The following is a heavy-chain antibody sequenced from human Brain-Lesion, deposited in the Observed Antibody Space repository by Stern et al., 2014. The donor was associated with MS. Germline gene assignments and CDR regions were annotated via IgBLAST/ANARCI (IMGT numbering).Heavy chain of an antibody. CDR3: ARMREYCSGGICFAGYYDS. CDR2: IFSTGET. D-gene: IGHD2-15*01. V-gene: IGHV2-26*01. Sequence: QVTLKESGPVLVTPTETLTLTCSVSGFSLSNAAMGVSWIRQPPGKALECLAHIFSTGETAYSTSLKSRLPISKDTSRSQVVLTMTNMDPVDTATYYCARMREYCSGGICFAGYYDSWGQGTLVTVSS. CDR1: GFSLSNAAMG. J-gene: IGHJ4*02.